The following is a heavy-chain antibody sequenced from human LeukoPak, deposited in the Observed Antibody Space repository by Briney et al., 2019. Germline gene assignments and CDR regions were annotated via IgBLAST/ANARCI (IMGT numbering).Heavy chain of an antibody. CDR3: ARVGWGQLTSYYFDY. CDR1: GGSISSRSYY. Sequence: SETLSLTCTVSGGSISSRSYYWGWIRQPAGKGLEWIGRIYTSGSTNYNPSLKSRVTISVDTSKNQFSLKLSSVTAADTAVYYCARVGWGQLTSYYFDYWGQGTLVTVSS. CDR2: IYTSGST. J-gene: IGHJ4*02. V-gene: IGHV4-61*02. D-gene: IGHD6-13*01.